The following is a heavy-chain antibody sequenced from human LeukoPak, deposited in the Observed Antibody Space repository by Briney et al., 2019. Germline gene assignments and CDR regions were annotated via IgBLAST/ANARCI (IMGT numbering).Heavy chain of an antibody. CDR2: IYYSGST. CDR3: AGGGIAAQYNWFDP. D-gene: IGHD6-13*01. V-gene: IGHV4-59*06. CDR1: GGSVSSYY. J-gene: IGHJ5*02. Sequence: SETLSLTCTVSGGSVSSYYWSWIRQHPGKGLEWIGYIYYSGSTYYNPSLKSRVTISVDTSKNQFSLKLSSVTAADTAVYYCAGGGIAAQYNWFDPWGQGTLVTVSS.